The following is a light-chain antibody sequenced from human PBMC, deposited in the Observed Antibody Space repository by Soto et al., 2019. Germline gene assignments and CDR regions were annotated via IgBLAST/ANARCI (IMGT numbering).Light chain of an antibody. CDR2: SNN. CDR3: AAWDDRRNRWV. J-gene: IGLJ3*02. CDR1: RSNIGSNG. V-gene: IGLV1-44*01. Sequence: QSVLTQPPSASGTPGQRVTISCSGSRSNIGSNGVNWYQQLPGTAPKLLIYSNNRPSGVPDRFSGSKSGTSASLAISGLQSEDEADYYCAAWDDRRNRWVFGGGTKLTVL.